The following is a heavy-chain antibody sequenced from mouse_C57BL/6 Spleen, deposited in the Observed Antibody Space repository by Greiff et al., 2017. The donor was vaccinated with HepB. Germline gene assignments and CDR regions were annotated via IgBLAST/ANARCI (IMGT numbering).Heavy chain of an antibody. CDR3: ALPGYGGYFDV. D-gene: IGHD2-2*01. V-gene: IGHV1-53*01. CDR2: INPSNGGT. CDR1: GYTFTSYW. J-gene: IGHJ1*03. Sequence: QVQLKESGTELVKPGASVKLSCKASGYTFTSYWMHWVKQRPGQGLEWIGNINPSNGGTNYNEKFKSKATLTVDKSSSTAYMQLSSLTSEDSAVYYCALPGYGGYFDVWGTGTTVTVSS.